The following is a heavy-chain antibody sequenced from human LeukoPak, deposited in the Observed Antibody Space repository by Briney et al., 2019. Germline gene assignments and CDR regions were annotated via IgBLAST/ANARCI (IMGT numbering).Heavy chain of an antibody. CDR1: GYTFTGYY. V-gene: IGHV1-2*02. J-gene: IGHJ4*02. CDR2: INPNSGGT. Sequence: ASVKVSCKASGYTFTGYYMHWVRQAPGQGLEWMGWINPNSGGTNYAQKFQGRVTMTRDTSISTAYMELSRLRSDDTAVYYCAREGGPWYYDSSALNYFDYWGQGTLVTVSS. CDR3: AREGGPWYYDSSALNYFDY. D-gene: IGHD3-22*01.